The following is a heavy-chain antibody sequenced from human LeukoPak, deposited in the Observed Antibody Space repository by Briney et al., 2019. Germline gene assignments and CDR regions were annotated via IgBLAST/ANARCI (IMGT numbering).Heavy chain of an antibody. CDR1: GGSISSYY. V-gene: IGHV4-59*08. D-gene: IGHD2-15*01. CDR2: IYYSGST. J-gene: IGHJ6*02. CDR3: ARVGGGNYYYYGLDV. Sequence: SETLSLTCTVSGGSISSYYWSWIRQPPGKGLEWIGFIYYSGSTNYNPSLKSRVTISVDTSKNQFSLKLSSVTAADTAVYYCARVGGGNYYYYGLDVWGQGTTVTVSS.